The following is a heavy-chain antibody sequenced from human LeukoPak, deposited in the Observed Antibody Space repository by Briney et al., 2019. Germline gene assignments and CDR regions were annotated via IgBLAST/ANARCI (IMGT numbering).Heavy chain of an antibody. Sequence: GGSLRLSCAASGFTFSSFEMNWVRQAPGKGLEWVSYISSSGSTMFYADSVKGRFTISRDNAKNSLYLQMNSLRAEDTAVYYCARDFSLLWFREPGFDYWGQGTLVTVSS. V-gene: IGHV3-48*03. J-gene: IGHJ4*02. CDR1: GFTFSSFE. CDR2: ISSSGSTM. CDR3: ARDFSLLWFREPGFDY. D-gene: IGHD3-10*01.